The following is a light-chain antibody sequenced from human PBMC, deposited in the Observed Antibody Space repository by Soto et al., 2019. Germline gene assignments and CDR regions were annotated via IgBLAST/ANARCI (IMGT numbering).Light chain of an antibody. Sequence: QSALTQPASVSGSPGQSITFSCTGSSDDIGNFNLVSWYQQYPGKAPKLILYEVNKRPLGVSDRFSGSKSGNTASLTISGLQAEDQADYHCWSYAGSRRVFGGGTK. CDR3: WSYAGSRRV. CDR2: EVN. V-gene: IGLV2-23*02. J-gene: IGLJ3*02. CDR1: SDDIGNFNL.